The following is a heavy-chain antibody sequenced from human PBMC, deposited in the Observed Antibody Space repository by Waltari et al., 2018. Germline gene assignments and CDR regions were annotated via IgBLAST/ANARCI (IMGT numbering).Heavy chain of an antibody. D-gene: IGHD6-6*01. CDR1: GFTFSSYS. Sequence: EVQLVESGGGWVQPGGTLRLSGAASGFTFSSYSMNWVRQAPGKGLEWSSYIRSSSDTIYYADSVKGRFTISRDNAKNSLYLQMNSLRVEDTAVYYCARGEYSLTYWGQGTLVTVPS. CDR3: ARGEYSLTY. CDR2: IRSSSDTI. J-gene: IGHJ4*02. V-gene: IGHV3-48*04.